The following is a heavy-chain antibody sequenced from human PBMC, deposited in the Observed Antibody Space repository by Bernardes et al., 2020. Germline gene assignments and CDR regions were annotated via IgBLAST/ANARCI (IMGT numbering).Heavy chain of an antibody. V-gene: IGHV4-59*01. Sequence: SETLSLSCTVSGGSISSYYWSWIRQPPGKGLEWIGYIYYSGSTNYNPSLKSRVTISVDTSKNQFSLKLSSVTAADTAVYYCARVAAAGSSRYFQHWGQGTLVTVSS. CDR3: ARVAAAGSSRYFQH. CDR1: GGSISSYY. CDR2: IYYSGST. J-gene: IGHJ1*01. D-gene: IGHD6-13*01.